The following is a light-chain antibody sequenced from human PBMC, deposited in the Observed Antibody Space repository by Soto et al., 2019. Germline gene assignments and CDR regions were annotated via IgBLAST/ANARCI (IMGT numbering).Light chain of an antibody. CDR3: RQSFSTPRT. Sequence: DIQMTQSPSPLSASVGDRGSITCRASQTISTYLNWYQQKPGKAPKLLIYGASSLQSRVPSRFSGSGSGKDFTLTISSLQPEDFGTYYCRQSFSTPRTFGQGTKVDIK. CDR2: GAS. J-gene: IGKJ1*01. CDR1: QTISTY. V-gene: IGKV1-39*01.